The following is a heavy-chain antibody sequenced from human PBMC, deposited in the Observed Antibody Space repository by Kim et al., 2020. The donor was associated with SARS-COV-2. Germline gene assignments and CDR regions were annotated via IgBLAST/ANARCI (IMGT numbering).Heavy chain of an antibody. CDR3: ARGRPRGYSYGYVGGDY. Sequence: SETLSLTCAVYGGSFSGYYWSWIRQPPGKGLEWIGEINHSGSTNYNPSLKSRVTISVDTSKNQFSLKLSSVTAADTAVYYCARGRPRGYSYGYVGGDYWG. J-gene: IGHJ4*01. V-gene: IGHV4-34*01. D-gene: IGHD5-18*01. CDR2: INHSGST. CDR1: GGSFSGYY.